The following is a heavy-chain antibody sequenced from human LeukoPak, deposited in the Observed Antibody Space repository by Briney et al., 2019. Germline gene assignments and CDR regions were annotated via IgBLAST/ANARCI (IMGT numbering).Heavy chain of an antibody. CDR3: ARDHIDYSCFDY. CDR2: ISSSSSYI. Sequence: GGSLRLSCAASGFTFSSYSMNWVRQAPGKGLEWVSSISSSSSYIYYADSVKGRFTISRDNAKNSLYLQMNSLRAEDTAVYYCARDHIDYSCFDYWGQGTLVTVSS. J-gene: IGHJ4*02. CDR1: GFTFSSYS. V-gene: IGHV3-21*01. D-gene: IGHD4-11*01.